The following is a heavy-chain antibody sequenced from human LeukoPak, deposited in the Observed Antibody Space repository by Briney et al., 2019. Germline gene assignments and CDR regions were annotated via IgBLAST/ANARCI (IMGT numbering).Heavy chain of an antibody. D-gene: IGHD5-18*01. CDR2: IYTSGST. CDR1: GGSISSYY. CDR3: ARGRAGYSYGCVAI. Sequence: SETLSLTCTVSGGSISSYYWSWIRQPAGKGLEWIGRIYTSGSTNYNPSLKSRVTMSVDTSKNQFSLKLSSVTAADTAVYYCARGRAGYSYGCVAIWGQGTMVTVSS. V-gene: IGHV4-4*07. J-gene: IGHJ3*02.